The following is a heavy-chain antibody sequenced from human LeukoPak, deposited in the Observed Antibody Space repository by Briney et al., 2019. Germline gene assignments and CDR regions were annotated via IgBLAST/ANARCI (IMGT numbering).Heavy chain of an antibody. V-gene: IGHV3-23*01. J-gene: IGHJ4*02. CDR2: IRSAVDTT. CDR1: GFTMSNYG. D-gene: IGHD5-18*01. CDR3: AKDEDSYGLTSVDY. Sequence: GGSLRLSCAASGFTMSNYGVSWVRQAPGKGLEWVSGIRSAVDTTHYADSVKGRFTISRDNSKNTLYLQMNSLRAEDTAVYYCAKDEDSYGLTSVDYWGQGTLVTVSS.